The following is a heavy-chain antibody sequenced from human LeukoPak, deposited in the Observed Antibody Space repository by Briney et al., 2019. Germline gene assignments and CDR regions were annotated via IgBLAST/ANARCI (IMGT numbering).Heavy chain of an antibody. CDR2: LLHVGRDL. V-gene: IGHV3-30*18. J-gene: IGHJ4*02. Sequence: RGSLGLSCAASVFTFTTYGMHWGRQAPGKGVEWGAGLLHVGRDLYYTDSVRGPFTLSRDNFQDTLYLQMNSPRAEDTAFFYSAKEVRSCTGGVCNTEFFDSCGQGTLVTVSS. CDR1: VFTFTTYG. D-gene: IGHD2-8*02. CDR3: AKEVRSCTGGVCNTEFFDS.